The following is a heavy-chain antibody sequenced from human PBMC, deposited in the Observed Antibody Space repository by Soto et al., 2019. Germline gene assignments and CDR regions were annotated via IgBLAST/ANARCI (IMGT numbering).Heavy chain of an antibody. CDR3: ARGAYYYGSSGLSY. V-gene: IGHV3-48*01. D-gene: IGHD3-22*01. Sequence: PGGSLRLSCAASGFTFSSYSMNWVRQAPGKGLEWVSYISSSSSTIYYADSVKGRFTISRDNAKNSLYLQMNSLRAEDTAVYYCARGAYYYGSSGLSYWGQGTLVTVSS. J-gene: IGHJ4*02. CDR1: GFTFSSYS. CDR2: ISSSSSTI.